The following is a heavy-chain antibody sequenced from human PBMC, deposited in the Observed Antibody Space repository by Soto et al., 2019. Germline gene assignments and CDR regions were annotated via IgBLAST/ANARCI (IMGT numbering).Heavy chain of an antibody. CDR2: INPNSGGT. CDR1: GYTFTGYY. CDR3: ARDKSSSEGGGWFDP. Sequence: QVQLVQSGAEVKKPGASVKVSCKASGYTFTGYYMHWVRQAPGQGLEWMGWINPNSGGTNYAQKFQGWVTMTRDTSISTAYMELSRLRSDDTAVYYCARDKSSSEGGGWFDPWGQGTLVTVS. V-gene: IGHV1-2*04. J-gene: IGHJ5*02. D-gene: IGHD6-13*01.